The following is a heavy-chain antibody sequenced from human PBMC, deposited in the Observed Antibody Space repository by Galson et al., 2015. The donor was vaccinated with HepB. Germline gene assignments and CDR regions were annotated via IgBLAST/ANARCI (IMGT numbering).Heavy chain of an antibody. CDR2: INPSGGST. D-gene: IGHD2-2*01. V-gene: IGHV1-46*03. J-gene: IGHJ6*03. CDR1: GYTFTSYY. Sequence: SVKVSCKASGYTFTSYYMHWVRQAPGQGLEWMGIINPSGGSTSYAQKFQGRVTMTRDTSTSTVYMELSSLRSEDTAVYYCASGRYCSSTSCYPIRPYYYYYYMDVWGKGTTVTVSS. CDR3: ASGRYCSSTSCYPIRPYYYYYYMDV.